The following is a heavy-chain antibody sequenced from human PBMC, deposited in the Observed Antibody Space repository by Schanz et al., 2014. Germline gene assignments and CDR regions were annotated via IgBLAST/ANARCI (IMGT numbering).Heavy chain of an antibody. CDR1: GFTVSSNH. J-gene: IGHJ4*02. CDR2: ISGSGGST. V-gene: IGHV3-23*01. Sequence: EVQLLESGGGLVQPGGSLRLSCAASGFTVSSNHMSWVRQAPGKGPEWVSAISGSGGSTYYADSVKGRFTISRDNSKNTLYLQMNSLRAEDTAVYYCAKDPSHGDYDYYFDYWGQGTLVTVSS. CDR3: AKDPSHGDYDYYFDY. D-gene: IGHD3-22*01.